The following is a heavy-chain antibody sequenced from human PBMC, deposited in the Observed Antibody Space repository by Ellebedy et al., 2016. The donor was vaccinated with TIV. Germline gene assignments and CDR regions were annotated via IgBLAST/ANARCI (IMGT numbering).Heavy chain of an antibody. CDR3: VRDSGGSGSYFGGFDY. V-gene: IGHV4-39*07. D-gene: IGHD3-10*01. CDR2: IHYSGMT. J-gene: IGHJ4*02. CDR1: GGSINGSGYY. Sequence: MPSETLSLTCTVSGGSINGSGYYWGWIRQPPGKGLEWIGSIHYSGMTYYNPSLQSRVTISVSTSKNQFSLKMSSVTAADTAVYYCVRDSGGSGSYFGGFDYWGQGALVTVSS.